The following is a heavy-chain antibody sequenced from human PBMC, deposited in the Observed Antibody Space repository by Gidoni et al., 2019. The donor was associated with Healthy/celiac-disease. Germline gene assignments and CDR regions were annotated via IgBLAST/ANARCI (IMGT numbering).Heavy chain of an antibody. CDR2: ITHSGST. J-gene: IGHJ3*02. CDR1: GGSFSGYY. Sequence: QVQLQQWGAGLLKPSETLSLTCAVYGGSFSGYYWSWIRQPPGKGLEWIGEITHSGSTNYNPSLKSRVTISVDTSKNQFSLKLSSVTAADTAVYYCARGERGYDAFDIWGQGTMVTVSS. CDR3: ARGERGYDAFDI. D-gene: IGHD6-13*01. V-gene: IGHV4-34*01.